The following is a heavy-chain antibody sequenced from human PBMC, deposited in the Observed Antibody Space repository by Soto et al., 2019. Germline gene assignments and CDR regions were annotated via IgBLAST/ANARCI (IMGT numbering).Heavy chain of an antibody. CDR3: ARQPVLVGWYYDFWSGYYSTYYHGMDV. Sequence: PSETLSLTCSVSGGSIGRYYWSWVRQAPGKGLEWIAYVSYSGATRYNPSLESRVTISVDTSKNQFSLKLSSVTAADTAVYYCARQPVLVGWYYDFWSGYYSTYYHGMDVWGQGTTVTVSS. CDR1: GGSIGRYY. D-gene: IGHD3-3*01. J-gene: IGHJ6*02. V-gene: IGHV4-59*08. CDR2: VSYSGAT.